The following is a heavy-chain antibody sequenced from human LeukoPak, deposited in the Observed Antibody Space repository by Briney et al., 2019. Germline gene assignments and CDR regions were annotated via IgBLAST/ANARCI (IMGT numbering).Heavy chain of an antibody. CDR2: VYYSGST. CDR1: GGSISYYY. V-gene: IGHV4-59*01. J-gene: IGHJ4*02. D-gene: IGHD3-16*01. CDR3: ASSLDDYVWGHHYFDH. Sequence: SETLSLTCTVSGGSISYYYWSWIRQPPGKGLEGIAYVYYSGSTNYNPSLKSRVTISVDTSKNQFSLKLSSVTAADTAIYYCASSLDDYVWGHHYFDHWGQGTLVTASP.